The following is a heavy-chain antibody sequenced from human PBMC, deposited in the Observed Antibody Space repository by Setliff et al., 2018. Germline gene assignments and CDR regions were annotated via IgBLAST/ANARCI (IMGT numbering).Heavy chain of an antibody. D-gene: IGHD2-15*01. CDR2: IWDDGGNK. Sequence: LSLTCTVSGGSVSNSGFFWGWLRQAPGKGLEWVAVIWDDGGNKYHADSVKGRFTISRDDSKNTLYLQMNSLRPDDTAVYYCARTCSGSGCYAGLESWGQGTPVTVSS. J-gene: IGHJ4*02. CDR1: GGSVSNSG. CDR3: ARTCSGSGCYAGLES. V-gene: IGHV3-33*07.